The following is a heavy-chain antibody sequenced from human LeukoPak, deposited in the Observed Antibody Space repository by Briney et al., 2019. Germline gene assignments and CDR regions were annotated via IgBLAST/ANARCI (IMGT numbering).Heavy chain of an antibody. Sequence: ASVKVSCKASGYTFTGYYMHWVRQAPGQGLEWMGWINPNSGGTNYAQKFQGRVTMTRDTSISTAYMELSRLRSDDTAVYYCARGGPTIHCGGDCYLPGSRFDPWGQGTLVTVSS. CDR2: INPNSGGT. V-gene: IGHV1-2*02. CDR3: ARGGPTIHCGGDCYLPGSRFDP. J-gene: IGHJ5*02. D-gene: IGHD2-21*02. CDR1: GYTFTGYY.